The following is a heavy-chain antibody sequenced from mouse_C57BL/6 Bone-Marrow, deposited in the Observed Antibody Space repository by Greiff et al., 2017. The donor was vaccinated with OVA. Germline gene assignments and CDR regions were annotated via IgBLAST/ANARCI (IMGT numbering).Heavy chain of an antibody. CDR2: IHPNSGST. CDR1: GYTFTSYW. CDR3: AREVLRYPAWFAY. Sequence: VKLQQPGAELVKPGASVKLSCKASGYTFTSYWMHWVKQRPGQGLEWIGMIHPNSGSTNYNEKFKSKATLTVDKSSSTAYMQLSSLTSEDSAVYYCAREVLRYPAWFAYWGQGTLVTVSA. V-gene: IGHV1-64*01. J-gene: IGHJ3*01. D-gene: IGHD1-1*01.